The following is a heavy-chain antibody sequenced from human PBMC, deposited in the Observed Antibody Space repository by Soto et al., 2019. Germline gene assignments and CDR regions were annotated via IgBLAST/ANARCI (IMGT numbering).Heavy chain of an antibody. V-gene: IGHV3-7*03. CDR2: VKRDGSEK. CDR1: GFMFGSYW. Sequence: GGSLRLSCAASGFMFGSYWMTCVRHAPGKGLQWVANVKRDGSEKYYVDSVKGRFTISRDNADNLVFLDMNSLRVDDTATYYCARVRANDYEIDYWGQGALVTVSS. CDR3: ARVRANDYEIDY. J-gene: IGHJ4*02. D-gene: IGHD4-17*01.